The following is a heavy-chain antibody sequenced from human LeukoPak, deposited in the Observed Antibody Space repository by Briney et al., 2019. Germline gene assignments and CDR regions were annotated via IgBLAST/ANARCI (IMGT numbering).Heavy chain of an antibody. CDR1: GGSIKSNY. CDR2: IYYSGST. J-gene: IGHJ5*02. V-gene: IGHV4-59*01. CDR3: ARGGLLYDSSGYCDT. D-gene: IGHD3-22*01. Sequence: SETLSLTCSVSGGSIKSNYWNWFRQTPGKGLEWIGDIYYSGSTTYNPSLKRRVTISVDTSKNEFSLEVRSVTAADTAVYYCARGGLLYDSSGYCDTWGQGTLSPSPQ.